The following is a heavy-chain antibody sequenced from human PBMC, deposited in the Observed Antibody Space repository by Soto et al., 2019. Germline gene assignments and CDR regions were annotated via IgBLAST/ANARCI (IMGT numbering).Heavy chain of an antibody. J-gene: IGHJ2*01. CDR1: GGTFRSYT. V-gene: IGHV1-69*08. CDR3: GGEWYSSSWPPSTKCGYFNL. CDR2: IIPILGIA. D-gene: IGHD6-13*01. Sequence: QVQLVQSGAEVKKPGSSVKGSCKASGGTFRSYTISWVRQAPGQGHEWMGRIIPILGIANYAQKFQGRVTSTQDRDTSTAYTVLSSGTSQDKAVYYCGGEWYSSSWPPSTKCGYFNLWGRGTLLTVSS.